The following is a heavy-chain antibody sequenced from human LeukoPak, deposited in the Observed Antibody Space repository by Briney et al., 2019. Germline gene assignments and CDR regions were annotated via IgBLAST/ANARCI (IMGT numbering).Heavy chain of an antibody. V-gene: IGHV4-31*03. CDR1: TGSISSGGYY. J-gene: IGHJ4*02. CDR2: IYYSGRT. D-gene: IGHD6-13*01. Sequence: SETLSPTCTVATGSISSGGYYWSWIRQHPGKGLEWIGYIYYSGRTYYNPSLKSRVTISVDTSKNQFSLKLSSVTAADTAVYYCARVVAAGRDYYFDYWGQGTLVTVSS. CDR3: ARVVAAGRDYYFDY.